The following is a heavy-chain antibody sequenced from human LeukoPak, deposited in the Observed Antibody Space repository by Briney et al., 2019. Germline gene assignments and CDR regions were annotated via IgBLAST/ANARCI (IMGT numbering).Heavy chain of an antibody. J-gene: IGHJ5*02. CDR2: IYTSGST. V-gene: IGHV4-4*07. CDR1: GGSISSYY. Sequence: KPSETLSLTCTVSGGSISSYYWSWIRQPAGKGLQWIGHIYTSGSTNYNPSLKSRVTMSVDTSKNQFSLKLSSVTAADTAVYYCARTGFSGGAPLNGWFDPWGQGTLVTVSS. CDR3: ARTGFSGGAPLNGWFDP. D-gene: IGHD3-16*01.